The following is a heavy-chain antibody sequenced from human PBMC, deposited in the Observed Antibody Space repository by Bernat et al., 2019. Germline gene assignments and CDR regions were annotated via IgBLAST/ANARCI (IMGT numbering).Heavy chain of an antibody. J-gene: IGHJ4*02. Sequence: EVQLVESGGNLVQPGGSLRLSCTGSGFTFSSYPMNWVRQAPGKGLEWVSVIRDVGGQTFYGDSVKGRFTISRDNSRNTLYLQMNSLRAEDTVVYYCARGQSDDWANIQYWGQGTLVTVSS. CDR3: ARGQSDDWANIQY. CDR1: GFTFSSYP. CDR2: IRDVGGQT. V-gene: IGHV3-23*04. D-gene: IGHD3-9*01.